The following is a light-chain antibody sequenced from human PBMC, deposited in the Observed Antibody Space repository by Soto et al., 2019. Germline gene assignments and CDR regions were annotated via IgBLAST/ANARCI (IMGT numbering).Light chain of an antibody. CDR1: QSVNSNY. V-gene: IGKV3-20*01. CDR3: QQYGSSPWT. J-gene: IGKJ1*01. CDR2: GAS. Sequence: EIVMTQSPATLSVSPGERATLSCRASQSVNSNYLAWYQQKPGQAPRLLVYGASTRATGVPDRFSGSGSGPDFTLSITRLQPEDCAVYFCQQYGSSPWTSGQGTKVDIK.